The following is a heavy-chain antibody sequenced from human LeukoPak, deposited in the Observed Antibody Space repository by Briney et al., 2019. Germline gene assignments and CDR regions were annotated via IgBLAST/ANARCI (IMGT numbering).Heavy chain of an antibody. CDR2: IKQDGSEK. CDR3: ARVNSGVMGGDYYYYYIDF. Sequence: GGSLRLSCAASGFTFTSYAMHWVRQAPGKGLEWVANIKQDGSEKYYVDSVKGRFTISRDNAKNSLYLQMDSLRAEDTAFYYCARVNSGVMGGDYYYYYIDFWGKGTTVTVSS. J-gene: IGHJ6*03. CDR1: GFTFTSYA. V-gene: IGHV3-7*01. D-gene: IGHD1-26*01.